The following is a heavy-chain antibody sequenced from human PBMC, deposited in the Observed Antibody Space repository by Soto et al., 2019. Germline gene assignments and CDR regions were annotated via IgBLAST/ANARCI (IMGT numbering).Heavy chain of an antibody. CDR1: GGSFSGYY. Sequence: QVQLQQWGAGLLKPSETLSLTCAVYGGSFSGYYWTWIRLPPGKGLEWMGEINHSGSTNYNPSLKSRVTISVDTSKNQFSLKLSSVTAADTAVYYCARGYGRNLDYWGQGTLVTVSS. J-gene: IGHJ4*02. D-gene: IGHD3-10*01. CDR2: INHSGST. CDR3: ARGYGRNLDY. V-gene: IGHV4-34*01.